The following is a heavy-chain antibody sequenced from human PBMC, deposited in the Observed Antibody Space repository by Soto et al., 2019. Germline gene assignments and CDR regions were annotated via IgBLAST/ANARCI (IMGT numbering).Heavy chain of an antibody. CDR2: IDWDDDK. CDR3: ARSIVAAGNRWFDP. Sequence: SGPTLVNPTQTLTLTCTFSGFSLSTSGMRVSWIRQPPGKALEWLARIDWDDDKLYSTSLKTKLTISKDTSKNQVVLTMTNMDPVDTATYYCARSIVAAGNRWFDPWGQGTLVTVSS. V-gene: IGHV2-70*04. D-gene: IGHD6-13*01. J-gene: IGHJ5*02. CDR1: GFSLSTSGMR.